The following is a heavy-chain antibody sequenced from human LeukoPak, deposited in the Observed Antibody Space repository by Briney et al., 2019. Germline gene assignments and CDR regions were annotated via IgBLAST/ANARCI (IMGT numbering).Heavy chain of an antibody. CDR1: GDSISSSNYY. Sequence: SETLSLTCTVSGDSISSSNYYWGWIRQPPGKGLEWIGSIFRSGSTYYNPSLKSRVTTSVDTSKNQFSLKLRSVSAADAAVYYCVRDSYSGNRDFDIWGQGTLVTVSS. V-gene: IGHV4-39*01. D-gene: IGHD1-26*01. CDR2: IFRSGST. CDR3: VRDSYSGNRDFDI. J-gene: IGHJ4*02.